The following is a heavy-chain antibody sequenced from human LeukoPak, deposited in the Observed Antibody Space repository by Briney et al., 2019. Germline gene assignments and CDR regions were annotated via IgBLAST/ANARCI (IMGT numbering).Heavy chain of an antibody. CDR1: GFTFSSYC. D-gene: IGHD3-16*02. CDR2: INSDGSRT. Sequence: GGSLRLSCAASGFTFSSYCMHWVRQAPGKGLVWVSRINSDGSRTSYADSVKGRFTISRDNAKNTLYLQMNSLRAEDTAVYYCAREVLSEGYYYGMDVWGQGTTVTVSS. V-gene: IGHV3-74*01. J-gene: IGHJ6*02. CDR3: AREVLSEGYYYGMDV.